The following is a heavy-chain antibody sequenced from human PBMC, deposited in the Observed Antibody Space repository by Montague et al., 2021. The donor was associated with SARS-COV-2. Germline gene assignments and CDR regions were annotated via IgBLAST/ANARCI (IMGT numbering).Heavy chain of an antibody. J-gene: IGHJ4*02. V-gene: IGHV3-23*03. D-gene: IGHD3/OR15-3a*01. CDR1: GFTFSSYA. Sequence: SLRLSCAASGFTFSSYAMSWVRQTPGKGLEWVAFIYNGGSSRYYADSVKGRFTISRDNSKNTLFLQMNSLRADDTAVYYCAKGLGARDLYYLDSWGQGTLVTVSS. CDR3: AKGLGARDLYYLDS. CDR2: IYNGGSSR.